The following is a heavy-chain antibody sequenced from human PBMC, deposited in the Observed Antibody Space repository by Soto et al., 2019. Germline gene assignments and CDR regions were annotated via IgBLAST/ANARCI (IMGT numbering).Heavy chain of an antibody. J-gene: IGHJ6*03. CDR3: ARRDYYYYMDV. Sequence: NPSETLSLTCTVSGGSISSSSYYWGWIRQPPGKGLEWIGSIYYSGSTYYNPSLKSRVTISVDTSKNQFSLKLSSVTAADTAVYYCARRDYYYYMDVWGKGTTVTAP. V-gene: IGHV4-39*01. CDR1: GGSISSSSYY. CDR2: IYYSGST.